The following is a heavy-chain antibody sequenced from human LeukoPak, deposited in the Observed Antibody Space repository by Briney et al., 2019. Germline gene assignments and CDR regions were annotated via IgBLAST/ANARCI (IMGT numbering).Heavy chain of an antibody. D-gene: IGHD2-8*02. J-gene: IGHJ4*02. CDR2: INHSGST. Sequence: PSETLSLTCAVYGGSFSGYYWSWIRQPPGKGLEWIGEINHSGSTNYNPSLKSRVTISVDTSKNQFSLKLSSVTAADTAVYYCARAAWSHRDYWGQGTLVTVSS. V-gene: IGHV4-34*01. CDR3: ARAAWSHRDY. CDR1: GGSFSGYY.